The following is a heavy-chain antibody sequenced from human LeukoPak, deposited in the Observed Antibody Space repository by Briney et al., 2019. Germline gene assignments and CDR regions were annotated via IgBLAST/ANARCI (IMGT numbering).Heavy chain of an antibody. CDR3: TRAIESSSWYSTVRRYYYGMDV. Sequence: GGSLKLSCAASGFTFSGSAVHWVRQASGKGLEWVGRIRSKANSYATAYAASVKGRFTISRDDSKNTAYLQMNSLKTEDTAVYYCTRAIESSSWYSTVRRYYYGMDVWGQGTTVTVSS. CDR2: IRSKANSYAT. J-gene: IGHJ6*02. CDR1: GFTFSGSA. V-gene: IGHV3-73*01. D-gene: IGHD6-13*01.